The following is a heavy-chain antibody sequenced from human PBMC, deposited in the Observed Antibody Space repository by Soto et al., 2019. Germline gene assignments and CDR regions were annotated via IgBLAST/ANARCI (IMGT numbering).Heavy chain of an antibody. CDR3: AKSIKLVGTEYY. J-gene: IGHJ4*02. Sequence: GGSLRLSCAASGFTFGSYAVSWVRQAPGKGLEWVSAISGSGGSTYYADSVKGRFTISRDNSKNTLYLQMNSLRAEDTAVYYCAKSIKLVGTEYYWGQGTLVTVSS. CDR1: GFTFGSYA. D-gene: IGHD6-6*01. V-gene: IGHV3-23*01. CDR2: ISGSGGST.